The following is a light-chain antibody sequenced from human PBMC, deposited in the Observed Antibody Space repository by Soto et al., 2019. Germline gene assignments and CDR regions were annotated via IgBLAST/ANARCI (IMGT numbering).Light chain of an antibody. CDR3: CSYAGSYTPHVV. V-gene: IGLV2-11*01. CDR2: DVS. CDR1: SSDVGGYNY. Sequence: QSVLTQPRSVSGSPGQSVTISCTGTSSDVGGYNYVSWYQQHPGKAPKLMIYDVSKRPSGVPDRFSGSKSGNTASLTISGLPAEDEAEYYCCSYAGSYTPHVVFGGGTKLTVL. J-gene: IGLJ2*01.